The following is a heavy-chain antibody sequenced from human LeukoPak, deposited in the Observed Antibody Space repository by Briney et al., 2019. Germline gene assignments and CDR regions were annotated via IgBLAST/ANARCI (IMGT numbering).Heavy chain of an antibody. CDR3: ARGRGGYYYGSGTFASWFDS. CDR2: INHSGST. CDR1: GGSFSGYY. V-gene: IGHV4-34*01. J-gene: IGHJ5*01. D-gene: IGHD3-10*01. Sequence: KPSETLSLTCAVYGGSFSGYYWGWIRQPPGKGLEWIGEINHSGSTNYNPSLKSRVTISVDTSKNQFSVKLNSVTVADTAVYYCARGRGGYYYGSGTFASWFDSWGQGTLVTVSS.